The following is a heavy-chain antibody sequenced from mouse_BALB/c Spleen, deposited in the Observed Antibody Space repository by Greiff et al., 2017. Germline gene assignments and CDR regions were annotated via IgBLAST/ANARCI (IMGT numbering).Heavy chain of an antibody. D-gene: IGHD4-1*01. CDR1: GYTFTDYE. CDR2: IDPETGGT. V-gene: IGHV1-15*01. J-gene: IGHJ2*01. CDR3: TRRNWDYFDD. Sequence: QVQLQQSGAELVRPGASVTLSCKASGYTFTDYEMHWVKQTPVHGLEWIGAIDPETGGTAYNQKFKGKATLTADKSSSTAYMELRSLTSEDSAVYYCTRRNWDYFDDWGQGTTLTVSS.